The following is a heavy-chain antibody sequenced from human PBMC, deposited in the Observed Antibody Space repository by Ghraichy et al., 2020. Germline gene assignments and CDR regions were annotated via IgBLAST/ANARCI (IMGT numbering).Heavy chain of an antibody. J-gene: IGHJ3*02. CDR2: INPSGGST. D-gene: IGHD6-19*01. V-gene: IGHV1-46*01. CDR3: AREFVAVGAFDI. CDR1: GYSFTRYH. Sequence: VKVSCKTSGYSFTRYHMNWVRQGPGQGLEWMGLINPSGGSTSYAQKFRGRVTMTRDMYTSTVYMELSSLRSEDTAVYYCAREFVAVGAFDIWGQGTVVTVSS.